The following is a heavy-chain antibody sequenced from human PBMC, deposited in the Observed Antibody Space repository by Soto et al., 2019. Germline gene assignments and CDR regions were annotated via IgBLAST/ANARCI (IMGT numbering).Heavy chain of an antibody. V-gene: IGHV3-30*18. CDR1: GFTFSSYG. J-gene: IGHJ4*02. D-gene: IGHD3-22*01. Sequence: QVQLVESGGGVVQPGRSLRLSCAASGFTFSSYGMHWVRQAPGKGLEWVAVISYDGSNKYYADSVKGRFTISRDNSKNTLYLQMNSLRAEDTAVYYFAKVYYYDSSGYLIDYWGQGTLVTVST. CDR2: ISYDGSNK. CDR3: AKVYYYDSSGYLIDY.